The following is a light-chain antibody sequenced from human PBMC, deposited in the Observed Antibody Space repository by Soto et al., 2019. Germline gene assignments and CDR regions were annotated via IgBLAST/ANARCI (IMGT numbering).Light chain of an antibody. V-gene: IGKV3D-15*01. J-gene: IGKJ1*01. Sequence: EVVMTQSPDTLSVSPGERATLICRASQSVRNNLAWYQQKPGQAPRLLIYGVSTRATGVPARFSGSGSGTDFTLTISSLPPEDFAVYYCHQYDNWWTFGQGAKV. CDR3: HQYDNWWT. CDR1: QSVRNN. CDR2: GVS.